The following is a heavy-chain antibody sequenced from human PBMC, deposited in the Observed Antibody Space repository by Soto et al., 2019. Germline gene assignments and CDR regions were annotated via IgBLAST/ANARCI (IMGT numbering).Heavy chain of an antibody. Sequence: GGSLRLSCAASGFTFSSYAMHWVRQAPGKGLEWVAVISYDGSNTYYADSVRGRFTISRDNSKNTLYLQMNTLRPEDTGVYYCARVTPGNNLYYFSGLDFWGQGTSVTVSS. J-gene: IGHJ6*02. CDR2: ISYDGSNT. CDR1: GFTFSSYA. D-gene: IGHD1-1*01. CDR3: ARVTPGNNLYYFSGLDF. V-gene: IGHV3-30*19.